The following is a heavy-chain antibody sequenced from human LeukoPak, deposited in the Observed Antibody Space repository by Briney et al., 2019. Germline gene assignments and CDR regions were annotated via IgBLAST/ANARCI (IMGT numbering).Heavy chain of an antibody. V-gene: IGHV1-24*01. Sequence: ASVKVSCKVSGYTLTELSMHWVRQAPGKGLEWMGGFDPEDGETIYAQKFQGRVTMTTDTSTGTAYMELRSLRSDDTAVYFCARDGGDFWSGYYRDNWFDPWGQGTLVTVSS. J-gene: IGHJ5*02. CDR2: FDPEDGET. CDR3: ARDGGDFWSGYYRDNWFDP. CDR1: GYTLTELS. D-gene: IGHD3-3*01.